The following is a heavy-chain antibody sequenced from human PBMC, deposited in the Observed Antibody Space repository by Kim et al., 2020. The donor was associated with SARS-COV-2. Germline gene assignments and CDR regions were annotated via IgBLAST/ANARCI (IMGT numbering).Heavy chain of an antibody. V-gene: IGHV3-7*01. CDR2: INKDGSAK. Sequence: GGSLRLSCAASGFTFSDYWLSWVRQAPGKGLEWVANINKDGSAKYCVDSVKGRCTISRDNAKNSLFLQVNRLRDEDTGVYYCTSMGREQYPYYFDYWGQGALVSVSS. J-gene: IGHJ4*02. CDR1: GFTFSDYW. CDR3: TSMGREQYPYYFDY. D-gene: IGHD1-26*01.